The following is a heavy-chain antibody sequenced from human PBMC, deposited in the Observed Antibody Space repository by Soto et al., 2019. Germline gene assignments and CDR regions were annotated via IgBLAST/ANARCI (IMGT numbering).Heavy chain of an antibody. J-gene: IGHJ5*02. CDR1: GGSFSGYY. Sequence: QVQLQQWGAGLLKPSETLSLTCAVYGGSFSGYYWSWIRQPPGKGLEWIGEINHSGSTNYNPSLKSRVTISVDTSKNQFSLKLSSVTAADTAVYYCARAYSSSAWSWNWFDPWGQGTLVTVSS. V-gene: IGHV4-34*01. D-gene: IGHD6-13*01. CDR2: INHSGST. CDR3: ARAYSSSAWSWNWFDP.